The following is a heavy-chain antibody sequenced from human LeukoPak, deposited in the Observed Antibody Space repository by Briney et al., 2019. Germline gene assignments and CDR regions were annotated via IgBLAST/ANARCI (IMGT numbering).Heavy chain of an antibody. D-gene: IGHD6-13*01. J-gene: IGHJ4*02. CDR1: GGSISSYY. CDR3: ASLYSSSLVVDY. V-gene: IGHV4-59*06. CDR2: IYYSGNT. Sequence: SETLSLTCTVSGGSISSYYWSWIRQHPGKGLEWIGYIYYSGNTYYNPSLKSRATISVDTSKNQFSLKLNSVTAADTAVYYCASLYSSSLVVDYWGQGTLVTVSS.